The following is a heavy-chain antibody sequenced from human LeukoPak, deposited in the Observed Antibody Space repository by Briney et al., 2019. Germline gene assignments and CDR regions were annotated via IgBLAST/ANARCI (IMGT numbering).Heavy chain of an antibody. J-gene: IGHJ6*02. CDR2: ISSSSSYT. D-gene: IGHD3-3*01. Sequence: PGGSLRLSCAAPGFTFSDYYMSWIRQAPGKGLEWVSYISSSSSYTNYADSVKGRFTISRDNAKNSLYLQMNSLRDEDTAVYYCARDCYDAYGMDVWGQGTTVTVSS. CDR3: ARDCYDAYGMDV. V-gene: IGHV3-11*06. CDR1: GFTFSDYY.